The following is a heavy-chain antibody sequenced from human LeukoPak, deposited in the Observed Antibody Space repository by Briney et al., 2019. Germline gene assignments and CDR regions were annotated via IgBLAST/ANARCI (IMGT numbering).Heavy chain of an antibody. CDR3: AREPGYSSGWYGKFDP. Sequence: GGSLRLSCAASGFTFSSYWMSWVRQAPGKGLEWVADIKQDGSEKYYVDSVKGRFTISRDNAKNSLYLQMNSLRAEDTAVYYCAREPGYSSGWYGKFDPWGQGTLVTVSS. D-gene: IGHD6-19*01. J-gene: IGHJ5*02. V-gene: IGHV3-7*01. CDR2: IKQDGSEK. CDR1: GFTFSSYW.